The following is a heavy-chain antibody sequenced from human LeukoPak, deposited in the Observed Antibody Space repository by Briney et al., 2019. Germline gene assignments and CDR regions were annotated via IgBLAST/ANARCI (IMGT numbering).Heavy chain of an antibody. Sequence: PSETLSLTCTVSGGSFTNYYWSWIRQPPGKGLEWIGYIYYSGSTNYNPSLKSRVTISVDTSKNQFSLKLSSVTAADTAAYYCARHLPGSYYLPHYYYYGMDVWGQGTTVTVSS. J-gene: IGHJ6*02. CDR1: GGSFTNYY. V-gene: IGHV4-59*01. D-gene: IGHD3-10*01. CDR2: IYYSGST. CDR3: ARHLPGSYYLPHYYYYGMDV.